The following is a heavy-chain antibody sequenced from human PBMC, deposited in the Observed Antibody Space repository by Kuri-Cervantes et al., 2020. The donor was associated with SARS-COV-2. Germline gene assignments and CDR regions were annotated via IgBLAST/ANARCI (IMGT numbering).Heavy chain of an antibody. V-gene: IGHV1-46*01. D-gene: IGHD4-23*01. CDR2: INPSGSST. J-gene: IGHJ6*02. Sequence: ASVKXSXXASGYTFTSYYMHWVRQAPGQGLEWMGIINPSGSSTSYAQKFQGRVTMTRDTSTSTVYMELSSLRSGDTAVYYCARDLTTVITNYYYYGMDVWGQGTTVTVSS. CDR1: GYTFTSYY. CDR3: ARDLTTVITNYYYYGMDV.